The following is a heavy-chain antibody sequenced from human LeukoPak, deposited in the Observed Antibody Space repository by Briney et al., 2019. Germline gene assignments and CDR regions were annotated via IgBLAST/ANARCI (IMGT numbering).Heavy chain of an antibody. Sequence: GGSLRLSCAASGFSFSSYCMSWVRQAPGKGLEWVSAIGGSGDKTYYADSVKGRFTISRDNSKNTLYLQMNSLRAEDTAIYYCTKAPAGPEYSSSWKFGYNWFDPWGQGTLVTVSS. V-gene: IGHV3-23*01. D-gene: IGHD6-13*01. CDR1: GFSFSSYC. CDR3: TKAPAGPEYSSSWKFGYNWFDP. J-gene: IGHJ5*02. CDR2: IGGSGDKT.